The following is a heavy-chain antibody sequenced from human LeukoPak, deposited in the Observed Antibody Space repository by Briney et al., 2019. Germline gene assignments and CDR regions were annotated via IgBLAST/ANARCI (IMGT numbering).Heavy chain of an antibody. CDR2: IHYSGTT. Sequence: SETLSLTCTVSGGSISAYYWSWIRQPPGKGLEWIGYIHYSGTTNYYPSLKSRVTIALDTSKNQFSLKLSSVTAADTAVYYCARGARAGYNLEPFDYWGQGTLVTVSS. V-gene: IGHV4-59*08. CDR1: GGSISAYY. J-gene: IGHJ4*02. D-gene: IGHD5-24*01. CDR3: ARGARAGYNLEPFDY.